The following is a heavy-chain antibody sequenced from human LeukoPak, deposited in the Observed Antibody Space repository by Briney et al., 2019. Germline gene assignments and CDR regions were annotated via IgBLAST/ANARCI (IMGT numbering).Heavy chain of an antibody. CDR2: IYYSGST. Sequence: SETLSLTCTVSGGSISSGDYYWSWIRQPPGKGLEWIGYIYYSGSTYYNPSLKSRVTISVDTSKNQFSLKLSPVTAADTAVYYCASGPAKVFGVVIAWFDPWGQGTRVTVSS. V-gene: IGHV4-30-4*08. CDR1: GGSISSGDYY. D-gene: IGHD3-3*01. J-gene: IGHJ5*02. CDR3: ASGPAKVFGVVIAWFDP.